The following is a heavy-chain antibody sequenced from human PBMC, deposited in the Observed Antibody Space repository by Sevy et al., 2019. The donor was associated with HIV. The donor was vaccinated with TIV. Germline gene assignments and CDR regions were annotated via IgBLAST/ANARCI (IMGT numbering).Heavy chain of an antibody. CDR2: ISSSGSTI. CDR1: GFTFSDNY. D-gene: IGHD6-13*01. CDR3: ATGPYSSSWYKGSFFDY. Sequence: GGSLRLSCAASGFTFSDNYMSWIRQAPGKGLEWVSYISSSGSTIYYADSVKGRFTISRDNAKNSLYLQMNSLRAEDTAVYYCATGPYSSSWYKGSFFDYWGQGTLVTVSS. J-gene: IGHJ4*02. V-gene: IGHV3-11*01.